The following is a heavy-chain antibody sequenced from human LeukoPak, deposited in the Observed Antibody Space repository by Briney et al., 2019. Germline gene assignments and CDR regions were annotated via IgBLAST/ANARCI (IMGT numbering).Heavy chain of an antibody. D-gene: IGHD3-22*01. Sequence: GGSLRLSCAASGFTFSSYGMHWVCQAPGKGLEWVAVIWYDGSNKYYADSVKGRFTISRDNSKNTLYLQMNSLRAEDTAVYYCAREEYYYDSSGYYYYYGMDVWGQGTTVTVSS. V-gene: IGHV3-33*01. CDR1: GFTFSSYG. J-gene: IGHJ6*02. CDR3: AREEYYYDSSGYYYYYGMDV. CDR2: IWYDGSNK.